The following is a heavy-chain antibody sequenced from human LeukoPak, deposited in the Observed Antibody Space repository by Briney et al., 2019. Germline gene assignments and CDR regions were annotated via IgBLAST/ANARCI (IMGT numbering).Heavy chain of an antibody. CDR2: IKQDGSEK. D-gene: IGHD1-1*01. J-gene: IGHJ3*02. Sequence: PGGSLRLSCAASGFTFSSYWMSWVRQAPGKGLEWVANIKQDGSEKYYVDSVKGRFTISRDNAKNSLYLQMNSLRAEDTAVYHCARDLEGDAFDIWGQGTMVTVSS. CDR3: ARDLEGDAFDI. CDR1: GFTFSSYW. V-gene: IGHV3-7*01.